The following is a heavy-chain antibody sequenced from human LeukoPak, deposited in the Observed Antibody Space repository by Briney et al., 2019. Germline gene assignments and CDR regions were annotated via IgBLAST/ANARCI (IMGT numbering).Heavy chain of an antibody. V-gene: IGHV1-2*02. D-gene: IGHD2-2*02. Sequence: GASVKVSCKASGYTFTGYYMHWVRQALGQGLEWMGWINPNSGGTNYAQKFQGRVTMTRDTSISTAYMELSRLRSDDTAVYYCARGDCSSTSCYTKDAFDIWGQGTMVTVSS. CDR2: INPNSGGT. CDR1: GYTFTGYY. J-gene: IGHJ3*02. CDR3: ARGDCSSTSCYTKDAFDI.